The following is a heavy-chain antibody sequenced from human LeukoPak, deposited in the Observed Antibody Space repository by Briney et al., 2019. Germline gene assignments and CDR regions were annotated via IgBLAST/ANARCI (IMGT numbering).Heavy chain of an antibody. CDR1: GGSISSGGYY. CDR2: IYHSGST. CDR3: ARVTYSSSWYFDY. Sequence: PSQTLSLTCTVSGGSISSGGYYWSWIRQPPGKGLEWIGYIYHSGSTYYNPSLKSRVTISVDRSKNQFSLKLSSVTAADTAVYYCARVTYSSSWYFDYWGQGTLVTVSS. V-gene: IGHV4-30-2*01. J-gene: IGHJ4*02. D-gene: IGHD6-13*01.